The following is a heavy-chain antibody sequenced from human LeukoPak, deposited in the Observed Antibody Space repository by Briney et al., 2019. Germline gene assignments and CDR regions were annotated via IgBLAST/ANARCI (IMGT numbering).Heavy chain of an antibody. J-gene: IGHJ4*02. Sequence: GGSLRLSCAASGFTFSSYALSWVRQAPGKGLEWVSAISDSGGSTYYADSVKGRFTISRDNSKNTLYLQMNSLRAEDTAVYYCAPYDFWSGYGVGYWGKGTLVTVSS. D-gene: IGHD3-3*01. CDR2: ISDSGGST. V-gene: IGHV3-23*01. CDR1: GFTFSSYA. CDR3: APYDFWSGYGVGY.